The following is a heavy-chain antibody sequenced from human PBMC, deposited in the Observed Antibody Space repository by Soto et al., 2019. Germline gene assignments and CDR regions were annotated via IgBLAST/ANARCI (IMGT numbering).Heavy chain of an antibody. CDR1: GYTFTSYD. Sequence: ASVKVSCKASGYTFTSYDINWVRQATGQGLEWMGWMNPNSGNTGYAQKFQGRVTMTRNTSISTAYMELSSLKTEDTAVYYCTGPLYFYDNSGSDYWGQGTLVTVSS. V-gene: IGHV1-8*01. J-gene: IGHJ4*02. D-gene: IGHD3-22*01. CDR2: MNPNSGNT. CDR3: TGPLYFYDNSGSDY.